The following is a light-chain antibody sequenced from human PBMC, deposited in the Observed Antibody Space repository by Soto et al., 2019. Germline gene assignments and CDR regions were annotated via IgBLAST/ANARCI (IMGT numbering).Light chain of an antibody. CDR1: QGISSY. J-gene: IGKJ4*01. CDR3: QQLNSYPLT. Sequence: DIQLTQSPSFLSASVGDRVTITCRASQGISSYLAWYQQKPGKAPKLLIYGASTLQSGVPSRFSGSGSGTEFTLRISSLQPEDFATYYCQQLNSYPLTFGGGTKVEIK. CDR2: GAS. V-gene: IGKV1-9*01.